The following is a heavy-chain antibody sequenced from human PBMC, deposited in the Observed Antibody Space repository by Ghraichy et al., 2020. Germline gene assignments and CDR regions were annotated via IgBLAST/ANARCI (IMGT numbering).Heavy chain of an antibody. CDR1: GGSINSYY. CDR2: IHYSGST. Sequence: SETLSLTCTVSGGSINSYYWSWIRQPPGKGLEWIGYIHYSGSTNYNPSLKSRVTISVDTSKNQFSLKLSSVTTADTAMYYCARSSSMVRGIVINWDYWGQGTLVTVSS. V-gene: IGHV4-59*01. CDR3: ARSSSMVRGIVINWDY. J-gene: IGHJ4*02. D-gene: IGHD3-10*01.